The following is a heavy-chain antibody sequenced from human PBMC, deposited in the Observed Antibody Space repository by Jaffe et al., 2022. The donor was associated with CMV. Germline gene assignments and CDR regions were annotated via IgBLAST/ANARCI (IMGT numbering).Heavy chain of an antibody. CDR3: ARRDHDFWSGLDGLWFDT. V-gene: IGHV4-39*01. J-gene: IGHJ5*02. CDR1: GGSVSSSSYY. D-gene: IGHD3-3*01. Sequence: QLQLQESGPGLVKPSETLSLTCTVSGGSVSSSSYYWGWIRQPPGKGLEWIGSVYYSGNTHYNPSLKSRVTISKDTSKNQFSLRLTSVTATDTAVYYCARRDHDFWSGLDGLWFDTWGQGTPVIVSS. CDR2: VYYSGNT.